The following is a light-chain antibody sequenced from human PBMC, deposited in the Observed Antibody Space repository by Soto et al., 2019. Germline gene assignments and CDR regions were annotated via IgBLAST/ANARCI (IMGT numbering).Light chain of an antibody. CDR2: DAS. V-gene: IGKV3-11*01. Sequence: EIVLTQSPATLSLSPGVRATLSCRASQTINNFLAWYQQKPGQAPRLLIYDASTRAPGIPGRFSGSGSGTDFTLTITSLEPDDFAVYHCQQRSTGTFGGGTKVDIK. J-gene: IGKJ4*01. CDR1: QTINNF. CDR3: QQRSTGT.